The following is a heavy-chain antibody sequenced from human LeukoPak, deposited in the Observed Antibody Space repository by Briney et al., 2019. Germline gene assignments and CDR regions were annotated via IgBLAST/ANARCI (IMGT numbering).Heavy chain of an antibody. CDR2: MNPNSGNT. CDR3: ARSGSLNSGSYWPFYYYYYMDV. Sequence: GASVKVSCKVSGYTLTELSMHWVRQAPGQGLEWMGWMNPNSGNTGYAQKFQGRVTITRNTSISTAYMELSSLRSEDTAVYYCARSGSLNSGSYWPFYYYYYMDVWGKGTTVTVSS. D-gene: IGHD1-26*01. V-gene: IGHV1-8*03. CDR1: GYTLTELS. J-gene: IGHJ6*03.